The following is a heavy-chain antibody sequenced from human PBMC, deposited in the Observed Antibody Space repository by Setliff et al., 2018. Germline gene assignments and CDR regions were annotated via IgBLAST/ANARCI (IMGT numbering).Heavy chain of an antibody. Sequence: GESLKISCKGSGHSFTSYWIGWVRQMPGKGLEWMGIIYPGDSDTRYSPSFQGQVTISADKSISTAYLQWSSLKASDTAMYYCARRLTTPYDAFDIWGQGTMVTVSS. D-gene: IGHD4-4*01. CDR2: IYPGDSDT. CDR1: GHSFTSYW. CDR3: ARRLTTPYDAFDI. J-gene: IGHJ3*02. V-gene: IGHV5-51*01.